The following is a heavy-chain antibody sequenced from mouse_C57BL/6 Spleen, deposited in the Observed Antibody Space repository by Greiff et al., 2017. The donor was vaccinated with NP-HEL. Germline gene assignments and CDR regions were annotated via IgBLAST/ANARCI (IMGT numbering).Heavy chain of an antibody. CDR2: IDPSDSYT. Sequence: QVQLQQPGAELVKPGASVKMSCKASGYTFTSYWMHWVKQRPGQGLEWIGEIDPSDSYTNYNQKFKGKSTLTVDKSSSTAYMQLSSLTSEDSAVYYCARDPANWDAMDYWGQGTSVTVSS. D-gene: IGHD4-1*01. CDR3: ARDPANWDAMDY. CDR1: GYTFTSYW. V-gene: IGHV1-69*01. J-gene: IGHJ4*01.